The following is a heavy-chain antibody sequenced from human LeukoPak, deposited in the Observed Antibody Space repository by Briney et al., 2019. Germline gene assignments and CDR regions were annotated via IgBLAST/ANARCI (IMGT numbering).Heavy chain of an antibody. D-gene: IGHD3-10*01. Sequence: SETLSLTCTVSGYSISSGYYWGWIRQPPGKGLEWIGSIYHSGSTYYNPSLKSRVTISVDTSKNQFSLKLSSVTAADTAVYYCARGRSPLPRVRGLGSYYFDYWGQGTLVTVSS. V-gene: IGHV4-38-2*02. CDR1: GYSISSGYY. CDR2: IYHSGST. J-gene: IGHJ4*02. CDR3: ARGRSPLPRVRGLGSYYFDY.